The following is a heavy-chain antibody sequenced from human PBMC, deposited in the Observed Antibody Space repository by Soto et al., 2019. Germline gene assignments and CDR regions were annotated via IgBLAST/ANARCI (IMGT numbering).Heavy chain of an antibody. CDR1: GGSISSSSYY. CDR3: SSSPSGYCSSNSCYVRWDY. Sequence: PSETLSLTCTVSGGSISSSSYYWGWIRQPPGKGLEWIGSIYYSGSTYYNPSLKSRVTISVDTSKNQFSLKLSSVTAADTAVYYCSSSPSGYCSSNSCYVRWDYWGQGTLVTVSS. V-gene: IGHV4-39*01. CDR2: IYYSGST. J-gene: IGHJ4*02. D-gene: IGHD2-2*01.